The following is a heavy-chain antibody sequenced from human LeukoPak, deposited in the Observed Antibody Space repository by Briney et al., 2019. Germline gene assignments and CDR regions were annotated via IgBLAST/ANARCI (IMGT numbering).Heavy chain of an antibody. V-gene: IGHV4-4*07. CDR2: IYTSGGT. Sequence: SETLSLTCTVSGGSISSYYWSWIRQPAGKGLEWIGRIYTSGGTNYNPSLKSRVTMSVDTSKNQFSLKLSSVTAADTAVYYCARDLVEYQLLNWFDPWGQGTLVTVSS. D-gene: IGHD2-2*01. CDR3: ARDLVEYQLLNWFDP. J-gene: IGHJ5*02. CDR1: GGSISSYY.